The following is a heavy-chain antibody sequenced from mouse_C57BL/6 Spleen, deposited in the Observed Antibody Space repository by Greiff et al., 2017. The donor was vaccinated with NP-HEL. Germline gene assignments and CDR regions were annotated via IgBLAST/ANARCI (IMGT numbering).Heavy chain of an antibody. CDR2: LSDGGSYT. CDR1: GFTFSSYA. Sequence: DVKLVESGGGLVKPGGSLKLSCAASGFTFSSYAMSWVRQTPEKRLEWVATLSDGGSYTYYPDNVKGRFTISRDNAKNNLYLQMSHLNSEDTAMYYCARVYDYYAMDYWGQGTSVTVSS. D-gene: IGHD1-3*01. J-gene: IGHJ4*01. V-gene: IGHV5-4*03. CDR3: ARVYDYYAMDY.